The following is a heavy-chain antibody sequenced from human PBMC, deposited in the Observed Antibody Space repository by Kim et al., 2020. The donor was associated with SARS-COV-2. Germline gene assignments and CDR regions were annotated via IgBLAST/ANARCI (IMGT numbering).Heavy chain of an antibody. D-gene: IGHD6-13*01. CDR1: GGSFSGYY. CDR2: INHSGST. CDR3: ARGIAAAGTGAPFDY. V-gene: IGHV4-34*01. J-gene: IGHJ4*02. Sequence: SETLSLTCAVYGGSFSGYYRSWIRQPPGKGLEWIGEINHSGSTNYNPSLKSRVTISVDTSKNQFSLKLSSVTAADTAVYYCARGIAAAGTGAPFDYLGQGTLVTVSS.